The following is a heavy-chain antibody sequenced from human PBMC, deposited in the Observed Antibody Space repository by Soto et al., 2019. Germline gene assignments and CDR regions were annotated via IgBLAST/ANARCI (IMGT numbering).Heavy chain of an antibody. CDR3: ANGNTVTTWVYYYGMDV. CDR2: ISYDGSNK. V-gene: IGHV3-30*18. CDR1: GFTFSSYG. D-gene: IGHD4-17*01. J-gene: IGHJ6*02. Sequence: ESGGGVVQPGRSLRLSCAASGFTFSSYGMHWVRQAPGKGLEWVAVISYDGSNKYYADSVKGRFTISRDNSKNTLYLQMNGLRAEDTAVYYCANGNTVTTWVYYYGMDVWGQGTTVTVSS.